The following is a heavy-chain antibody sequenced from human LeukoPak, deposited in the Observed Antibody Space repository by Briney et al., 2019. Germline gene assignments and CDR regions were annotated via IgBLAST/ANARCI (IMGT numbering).Heavy chain of an antibody. CDR3: AKTRYNWNYFDY. Sequence: GGSLRLSCAASGFTFSSYAMSWVRQAPGKGLEWVSAISGSGGSTYYADSVKGRFTISSDNSKNTLYLQMNSLRAEDTDVYYCAKTRYNWNYFDYWGQGTLVTVSS. J-gene: IGHJ4*02. CDR1: GFTFSSYA. V-gene: IGHV3-23*01. CDR2: ISGSGGST. D-gene: IGHD1-20*01.